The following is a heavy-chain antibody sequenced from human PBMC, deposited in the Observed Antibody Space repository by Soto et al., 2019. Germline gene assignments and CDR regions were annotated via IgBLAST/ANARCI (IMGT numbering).Heavy chain of an antibody. D-gene: IGHD5-18*01. CDR1: GYTFANYF. Sequence: ASVKVSCKASGYTFANYFMNWVRQTPGQGLEWMGIIDPSAGSTSYAQKFQGRVTMSRDTSTSTVYMELSSLRSEDTAVYYGARDHPSDTRYLDLWGRGTLI. J-gene: IGHJ2*01. V-gene: IGHV1-46*01. CDR2: IDPSAGST. CDR3: ARDHPSDTRYLDL.